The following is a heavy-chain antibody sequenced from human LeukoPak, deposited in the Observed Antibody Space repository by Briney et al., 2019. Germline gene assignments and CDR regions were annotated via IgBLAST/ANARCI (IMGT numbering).Heavy chain of an antibody. CDR1: GGSISSYY. J-gene: IGHJ6*02. V-gene: IGHV4-59*01. Sequence: PSETLSLTCTVSGGSISSYYWSWIRQPPGKGLEWIGYIYYSGSTNYNPSLKSRVTISVDTSKNQFSLKLSSVTAADTAVYYCARSYYDRAYYYYGMDVWGQGTTVTVSS. D-gene: IGHD3-22*01. CDR3: ARSYYDRAYYYYGMDV. CDR2: IYYSGST.